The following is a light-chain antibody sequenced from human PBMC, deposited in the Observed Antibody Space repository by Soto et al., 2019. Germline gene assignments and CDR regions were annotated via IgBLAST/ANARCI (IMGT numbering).Light chain of an antibody. V-gene: IGKV1-39*01. J-gene: IGKJ1*01. CDR3: QQTYTSRPWT. Sequence: DIQVTPSPSPLFAAVGDRGTLPCRASQSINTFLNWYQQRPGKAPNLLIYGASNLQSGVPSRFSGSGSGTDFTLTIRSLQPEDFATYYCQQTYTSRPWTFGRGTTGDIK. CDR1: QSINTF. CDR2: GAS.